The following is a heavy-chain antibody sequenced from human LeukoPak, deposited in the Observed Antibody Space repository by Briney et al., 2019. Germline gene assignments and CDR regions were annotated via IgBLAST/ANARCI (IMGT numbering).Heavy chain of an antibody. CDR1: GGTFSSYA. J-gene: IGHJ3*02. CDR3: ARDRGGRGLDI. Sequence: GASVKVSCKASGGTFSSYAISWVRQAPGQGLEWMGGIIPIYDSADYPQKFQGRVTITADESTSTAYMELSSLKSEDTAVYYCARDRGGRGLDIWGQGTMVTVSS. D-gene: IGHD3-16*01. V-gene: IGHV1-69*01. CDR2: IIPIYDSA.